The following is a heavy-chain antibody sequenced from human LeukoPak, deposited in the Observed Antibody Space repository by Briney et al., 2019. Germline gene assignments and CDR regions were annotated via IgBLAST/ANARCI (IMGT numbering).Heavy chain of an antibody. J-gene: IGHJ5*02. CDR3: ARLWFGFTLPTNNWFDP. CDR1: GGTFSSYA. D-gene: IGHD3-10*01. Sequence: ASVKVSCKASGGTFSSYAISWVRQAPGQGLEWMGRIIPILGIANYAQKFQGRVTITADKSTSTAYMELSSLRSEDTAVYYCARLWFGFTLPTNNWFDPWGQGTLVTVSS. V-gene: IGHV1-69*04. CDR2: IIPILGIA.